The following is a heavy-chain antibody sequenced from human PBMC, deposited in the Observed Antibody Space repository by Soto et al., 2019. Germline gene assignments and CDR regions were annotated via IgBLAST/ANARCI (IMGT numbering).Heavy chain of an antibody. CDR3: GREAVTRNYYYHGLGV. V-gene: IGHV4-59*01. CDR1: GGSISSYY. J-gene: IGHJ6*02. CDR2: IYYSGST. Sequence: QVQLQESGPGLVKPSETLSLTCTVSGGSISSYYWSWIRQPPGKGLEWIGYIYYSGSTNYNPSLNSRVIISVXTXKXXFSLKLSSVTAADTAVYYCGREAVTRNYYYHGLGVWGQGTTGTVSS. D-gene: IGHD4-17*01.